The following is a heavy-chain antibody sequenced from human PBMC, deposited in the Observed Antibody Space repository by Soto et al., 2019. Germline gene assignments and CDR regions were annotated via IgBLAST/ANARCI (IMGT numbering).Heavy chain of an antibody. CDR2: IKQDGSEK. V-gene: IGHV3-7*01. D-gene: IGHD3-10*01. Sequence: PGGSLRLSCAASGFTFSSYAMSWVRQAPGKGLEWVANIKQDGSEKYYVDSVEGRFTISRDNSKNTMYLQMNDLRTEDTAIYYCARDDEGGSYCDLGYWGQGTLVTVSS. J-gene: IGHJ4*02. CDR3: ARDDEGGSYCDLGY. CDR1: GFTFSSYA.